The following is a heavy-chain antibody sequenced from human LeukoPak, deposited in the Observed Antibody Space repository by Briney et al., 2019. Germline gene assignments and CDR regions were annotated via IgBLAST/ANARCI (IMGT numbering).Heavy chain of an antibody. V-gene: IGHV4-59*01. CDR2: IYYSGST. Sequence: SETLSLTCAVYGGSFSGYYWSWIRQPPGKGLEWIGYIYYSGSTNYNPSLKSRVTISVDTSKNQFSLKLSSVTAADTAVYYCSSDKDAFDIWGQGTTVTVSS. CDR1: GGSFSGYY. J-gene: IGHJ3*02. CDR3: SSDKDAFDI.